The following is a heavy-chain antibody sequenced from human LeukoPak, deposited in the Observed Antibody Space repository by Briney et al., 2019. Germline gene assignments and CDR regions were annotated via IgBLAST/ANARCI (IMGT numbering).Heavy chain of an antibody. D-gene: IGHD3-16*01. CDR2: ISSDGDRT. Sequence: QAGGSLRLSCSASGFIFSDYAMRWVRQAPGKGLEYISAISSDGDRTFFTDSVKGRFTISRDNSKNMLFLQMSSLRVDDTAMYYCVKDRVTWGTVLLDYWGQGTLVTVSS. J-gene: IGHJ4*02. CDR3: VKDRVTWGTVLLDY. V-gene: IGHV3-64D*06. CDR1: GFIFSDYA.